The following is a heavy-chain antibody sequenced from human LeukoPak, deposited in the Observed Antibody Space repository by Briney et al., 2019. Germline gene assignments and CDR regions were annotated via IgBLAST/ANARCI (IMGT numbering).Heavy chain of an antibody. CDR2: ISYDGSNK. J-gene: IGHJ4*02. D-gene: IGHD4-23*01. CDR1: GFTFSSYW. V-gene: IGHV3-30*18. CDR3: AKWAARGNGLPRSYFDD. Sequence: GGSLRLSCAASGFTFSSYWMSWVRQAPGKGLEWVAVISYDGSNKYYADSVKGRFTISRDNSKNTLYLQMNSLRAEDTAVYYCAKWAARGNGLPRSYFDDWGQGTLVTVSS.